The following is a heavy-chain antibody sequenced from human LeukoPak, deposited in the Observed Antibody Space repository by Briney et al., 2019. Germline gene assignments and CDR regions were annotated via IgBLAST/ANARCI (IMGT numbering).Heavy chain of an antibody. Sequence: SETLSLTCTVSGDSISSSRHSWGWIRQPPGKGLEWIGSISYSGSTYYNPSLKTRVTMSVDTSENQFSLNLSCVTAADSTVYYCVRIYCTSTSCYGDSYYGMDVWGQGTTVTVSS. CDR3: VRIYCTSTSCYGDSYYGMDV. CDR1: GDSISSSRHS. J-gene: IGHJ6*02. CDR2: ISYSGST. D-gene: IGHD2-2*01. V-gene: IGHV4-39*01.